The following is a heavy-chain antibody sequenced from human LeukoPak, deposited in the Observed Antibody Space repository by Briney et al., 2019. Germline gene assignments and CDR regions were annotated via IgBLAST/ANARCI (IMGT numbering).Heavy chain of an antibody. CDR1: GFTFSSYS. V-gene: IGHV3-21*01. CDR3: ARAYCGGDCYRLRDYFDY. J-gene: IGHJ4*02. CDR2: ISSSSSYI. Sequence: PGRSLRLSCAASGFTFSSYSMNWDRQAPGKGLEWVSSISSSSSYIYYADSVKGRFTISRDNAKNSLYLQMNSLRAEDTAVYYCARAYCGGDCYRLRDYFDYWGQGTLVTVSS. D-gene: IGHD2-21*02.